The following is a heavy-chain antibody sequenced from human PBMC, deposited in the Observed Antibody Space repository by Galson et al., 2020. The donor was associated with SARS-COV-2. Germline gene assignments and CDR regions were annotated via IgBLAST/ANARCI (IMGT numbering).Heavy chain of an antibody. CDR3: AACIVGATKREYYYYYGMDV. Sequence: TGGSLRLSCAASGFNFSSYGMHWVRQAPGNALEWVAVISYDGSNKYYADSVKGRFTISRDNSKNTLYLQMNSLRAEDTAMYYCAACIVGATKREYYYYYGMDVWGQGTTVTVSS. CDR1: GFNFSSYG. D-gene: IGHD1-26*01. J-gene: IGHJ6*02. V-gene: IGHV3-30*03. CDR2: ISYDGSNK.